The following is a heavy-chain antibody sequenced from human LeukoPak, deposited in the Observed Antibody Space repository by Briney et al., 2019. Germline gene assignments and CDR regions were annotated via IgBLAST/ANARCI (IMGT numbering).Heavy chain of an antibody. Sequence: GESLKISCKASGYSFSSYWIGWVRQMPEKGLEWMGIIFPGDSDSRYSPSFQGQVTISVDKSISTAYLQWSSLKASDTATYYCARVTTYGSGSYYLRNNWFDPWGQGTLVTVSS. V-gene: IGHV5-51*01. CDR3: ARVTTYGSGSYYLRNNWFDP. CDR2: IFPGDSDS. D-gene: IGHD3-10*01. J-gene: IGHJ5*02. CDR1: GYSFSSYW.